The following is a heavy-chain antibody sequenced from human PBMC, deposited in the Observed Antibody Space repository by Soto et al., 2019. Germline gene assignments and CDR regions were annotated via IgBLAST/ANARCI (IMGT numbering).Heavy chain of an antibody. Sequence: DVQLVESGGTLVQPGGSLRLSCAASGFSFSDYDMHWVRQATGKGLEWVSGIGIAGDTYYSGSVKGRFTISRENAKNSLYLQMNSLRAGDTAVYYCARDRHGMAVWGEGPKVTVSS. CDR2: IGIAGDT. J-gene: IGHJ6*04. V-gene: IGHV3-13*01. CDR1: GFSFSDYD. CDR3: ARDRHGMAV.